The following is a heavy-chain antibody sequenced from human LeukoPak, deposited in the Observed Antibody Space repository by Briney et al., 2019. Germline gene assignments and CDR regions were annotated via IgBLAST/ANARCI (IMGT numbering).Heavy chain of an antibody. CDR1: GGSISSGSYY. CDR2: IYTSGST. V-gene: IGHV4-61*02. CDR3: ATSLYDFWSGDYEGIFDY. D-gene: IGHD3-3*01. Sequence: SQTLSLTCTVSGGSISSGSYYWSWIRQPAGKGLEWIGCIYTSGSTNYNPSLKSRVTISVDTSKNQFSLKLSSVTAADTAVYYCATSLYDFWSGDYEGIFDYWGQGTLVTVSS. J-gene: IGHJ4*02.